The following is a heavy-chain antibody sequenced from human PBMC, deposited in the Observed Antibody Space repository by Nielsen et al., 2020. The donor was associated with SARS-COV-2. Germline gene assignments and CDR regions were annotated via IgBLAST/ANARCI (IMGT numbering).Heavy chain of an antibody. Sequence: GESLKISCAASGFTFSSYEMNWVRQAPGKGLEWVSYISSSGSTIYYADSVKGRFTISRDNAKNSLYLQMNSLRAEDTALYYCAKDGLAYYDSSGYYYPDYWGQGTLVTVSS. J-gene: IGHJ4*02. V-gene: IGHV3-48*03. CDR1: GFTFSSYE. D-gene: IGHD3-22*01. CDR2: ISSSGSTI. CDR3: AKDGLAYYDSSGYYYPDY.